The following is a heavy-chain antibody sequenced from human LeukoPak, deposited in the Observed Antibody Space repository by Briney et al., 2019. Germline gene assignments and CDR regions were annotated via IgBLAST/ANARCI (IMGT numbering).Heavy chain of an antibody. V-gene: IGHV3-30-3*01. D-gene: IGHD1-1*01. CDR1: GFTFSSYA. CDR3: AREEDGTTFDY. J-gene: IGHJ4*02. Sequence: PGRSLRLSCAASGFTFSSYAMHWVRQAPGKGLEWVAVISYDGSNKYYADSVKGRFTISRDNSKNTLYLQMNSLRAEDTAVYYCAREEDGTTFDYWGQGTLVTVSS. CDR2: ISYDGSNK.